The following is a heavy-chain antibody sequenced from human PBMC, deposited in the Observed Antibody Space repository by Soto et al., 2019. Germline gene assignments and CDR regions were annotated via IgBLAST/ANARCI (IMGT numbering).Heavy chain of an antibody. V-gene: IGHV1-69*01. D-gene: IGHD7-27*01. J-gene: IGHJ6*02. CDR3: AGLLGNWGSRLMAGYYGMDV. CDR2: IIPIFGTA. Sequence: QVQLVQSGAEVKKPGSSVKVSCKASGGTFSSYAISWVRQAPGQGLEWMGGIIPIFGTANYAQKFQGRVTITADESTSTAYMELSSLRYEDTAVYYCAGLLGNWGSRLMAGYYGMDVWGQGTTVTVSS. CDR1: GGTFSSYA.